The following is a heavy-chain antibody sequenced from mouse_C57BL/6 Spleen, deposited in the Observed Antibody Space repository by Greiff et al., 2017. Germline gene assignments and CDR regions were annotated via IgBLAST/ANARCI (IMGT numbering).Heavy chain of an antibody. D-gene: IGHD2-4*01. V-gene: IGHV1-82*01. CDR3: AGIYYDYDYAMDD. Sequence: QVQLQQSGPELVKPGASVKISCKASGYAFSSSWMNWVKQRPGKGLEWIGRIYPGDGDTNYNGKFKGKATLTADKSSSTAYMQLSSLTSEDSAVYFCAGIYYDYDYAMDDWGQGTSVTVSS. CDR1: GYAFSSSW. CDR2: IYPGDGDT. J-gene: IGHJ4*01.